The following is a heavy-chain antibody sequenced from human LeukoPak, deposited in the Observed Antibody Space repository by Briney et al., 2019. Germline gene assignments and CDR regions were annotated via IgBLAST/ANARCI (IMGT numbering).Heavy chain of an antibody. Sequence: PSETLSLTCTVSGGSISSYYWSWIRQPPGKGLEWIGYIYYSGSTNYNPSLKSRVTISVDTSKNQFSLKLSSVTAADTAVYYCARGLVRRQPHWFDPWGQGTLVTVSS. CDR2: IYYSGST. V-gene: IGHV4-59*01. D-gene: IGHD6-13*01. CDR3: ARGLVRRQPHWFDP. J-gene: IGHJ5*02. CDR1: GGSISSYY.